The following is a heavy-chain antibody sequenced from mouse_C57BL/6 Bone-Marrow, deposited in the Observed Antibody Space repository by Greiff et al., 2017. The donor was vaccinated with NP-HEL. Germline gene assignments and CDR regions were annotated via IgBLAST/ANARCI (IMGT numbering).Heavy chain of an antibody. D-gene: IGHD4-1*01. J-gene: IGHJ2*01. Sequence: EVMLVESGGDLVKPGGSLKLSCAASGFTFSSYGMSWVRQTPDKRLEWVATISSGGSYTYYPDSVKGRFTISRDNAKNTLYLQLSSLKSEDTAMYYCASPWDWGKGTTLTVAS. CDR1: GFTFSSYG. V-gene: IGHV5-6*02. CDR2: ISSGGSYT. CDR3: ASPWD.